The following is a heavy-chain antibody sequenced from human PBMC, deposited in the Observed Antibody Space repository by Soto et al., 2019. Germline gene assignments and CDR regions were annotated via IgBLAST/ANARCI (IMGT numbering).Heavy chain of an antibody. CDR1: GASISSSTYY. D-gene: IGHD1-26*01. V-gene: IGHV4-39*01. CDR2: FDYGGDN. J-gene: IGHJ4*02. CDR3: ARQSRPLPPSSFDF. Sequence: PSETLSLTCTVSGASISSSTYYWAWIRQSPGRGLEWIGTFDYGGDNYYNPSLKSRLTMSADTSKNQLSLKVTSVTVEDTAVYYCARQSRPLPPSSFDFWGQGTLVTVS.